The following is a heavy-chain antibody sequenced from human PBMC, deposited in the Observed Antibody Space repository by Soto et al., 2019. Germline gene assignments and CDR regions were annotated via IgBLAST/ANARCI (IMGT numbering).Heavy chain of an antibody. V-gene: IGHV3-30*18. CDR3: AKTVRGYCSGGSCSPHGYYYGMDV. CDR1: GFTFSSYG. CDR2: ISYDGSNK. D-gene: IGHD2-15*01. Sequence: GGSLRLSCAASGFTFSSYGMHWVRQAPGKGLEWVAVISYDGSNKYYADSVKGRFTISRDNSKNTLYLQMNSLRAEDTAVYYCAKTVRGYCSGGSCSPHGYYYGMDVWGQGTTVTVSS. J-gene: IGHJ6*02.